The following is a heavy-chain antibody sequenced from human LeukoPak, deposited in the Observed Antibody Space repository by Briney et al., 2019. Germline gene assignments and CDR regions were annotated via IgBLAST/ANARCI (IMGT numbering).Heavy chain of an antibody. CDR1: GFTFSSYS. J-gene: IGHJ5*02. CDR3: ARADSYYGSGSYPGT. CDR2: ISSSSSYI. D-gene: IGHD3-10*01. V-gene: IGHV3-21*01. Sequence: GGSLRLSCAASGFTFSSYSMNWVRQAPGKGLEWVSSISSSSSYIYYADSVKGRFTISRDNAKNSLYLQMNSLRAEDTAVYYCARADSYYGSGSYPGTWGRGTLVTVSS.